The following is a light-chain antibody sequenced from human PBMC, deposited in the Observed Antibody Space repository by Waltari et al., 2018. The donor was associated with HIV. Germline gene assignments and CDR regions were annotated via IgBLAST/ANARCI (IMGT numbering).Light chain of an antibody. J-gene: IGLJ3*02. CDR3: AAWDDSLRGG. CDR1: SSNIGSNY. Sequence: QSVLTQPPSASGTPGQRVTISCSGSSSNIGSNYVYWCQQRPGTAPKLPIYRNNQGPSGVPDRVSSAKSGTSASLAISGLRSEDEADYYCAAWDDSLRGGFGGGTKLTVL. V-gene: IGLV1-47*01. CDR2: RNN.